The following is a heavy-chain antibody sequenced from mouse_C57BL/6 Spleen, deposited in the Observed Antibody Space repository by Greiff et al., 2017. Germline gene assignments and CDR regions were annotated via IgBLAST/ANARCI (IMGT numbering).Heavy chain of an antibody. CDR3: ARGGYYGSSLYWYFDV. J-gene: IGHJ1*03. D-gene: IGHD1-1*01. CDR1: GYTFTSYD. CDR2: IYPRDGST. Sequence: VKLVESGPELVKPGASVKLSCKASGYTFTSYDINWVKQRPGQGLEWIGWIYPRDGSTKYNEKFKGKATLTVDTSSSTAYMELHSLTSEDSAVYFCARGGYYGSSLYWYFDVWGTGTTVTVSS. V-gene: IGHV1-85*01.